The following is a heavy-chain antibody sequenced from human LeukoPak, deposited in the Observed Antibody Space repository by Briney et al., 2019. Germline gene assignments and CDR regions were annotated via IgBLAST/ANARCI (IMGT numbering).Heavy chain of an antibody. CDR2: IYYSGST. D-gene: IGHD3-16*02. Sequence: SETLSLTCTVSGGSISSRSYYWGWIRQPPGKGLEWIGSIYYSGSTYYNPSLKSRVTISVDTSKNQFSLKLSSVTAADTAVYYCARKPAGVWGSYRYEDYWGQGTLVTVSS. J-gene: IGHJ4*02. CDR3: ARKPAGVWGSYRYEDY. V-gene: IGHV4-39*01. CDR1: GGSISSRSYY.